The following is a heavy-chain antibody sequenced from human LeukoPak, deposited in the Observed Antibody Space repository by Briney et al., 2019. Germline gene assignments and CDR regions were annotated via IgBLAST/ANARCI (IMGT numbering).Heavy chain of an antibody. D-gene: IGHD1-26*01. J-gene: IGHJ4*02. V-gene: IGHV4-30-4*08. CDR2: IYYSGST. CDR1: GGSITSGSYC. CDR3: AREKPLRSGSYFSDY. Sequence: SETLSLTCTVSGGSITSGSYCWSWIRQPPGKGLEWIGYIYYSGSTYYNPSLKSRVTISVDTSKNQFSLKLSSVTAADTAVYYCAREKPLRSGSYFSDYWGQGTLVTVSS.